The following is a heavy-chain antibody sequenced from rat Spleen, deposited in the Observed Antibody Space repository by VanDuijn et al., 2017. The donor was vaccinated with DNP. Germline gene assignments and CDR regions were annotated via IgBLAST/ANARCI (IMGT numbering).Heavy chain of an antibody. J-gene: IGHJ2*01. D-gene: IGHD4-3*01. CDR3: ARWNSGHFDY. Sequence: EVQLVESGGGLVQPGRSLKLSCAASGFTFSAYYVAWVRQAPAKGLEWVAYIRYDGGSTKYGDSVKGRFTISRDNAKNTLYLQMNSLRSEDMATYYCARWNSGHFDYWGQGVMVPVSS. V-gene: IGHV5-22*01. CDR2: IRYDGGST. CDR1: GFTFSAYY.